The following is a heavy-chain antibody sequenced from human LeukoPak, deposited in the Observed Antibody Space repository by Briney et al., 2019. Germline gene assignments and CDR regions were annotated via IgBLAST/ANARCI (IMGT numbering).Heavy chain of an antibody. V-gene: IGHV4-39*01. Sequence: GTLRLSCAASGFTFNRYGMSWVRQPPGKGLEWIGSIYYSGSTYYNPSLKSRVTISVDTSKNQFSLKLSSVTAADTAVYYCARSPMVRGVIISIKKHAQFDYWGQGTLVTVSS. D-gene: IGHD3-10*01. CDR3: ARSPMVRGVIISIKKHAQFDY. J-gene: IGHJ4*02. CDR2: IYYSGST. CDR1: GFTFNRYG.